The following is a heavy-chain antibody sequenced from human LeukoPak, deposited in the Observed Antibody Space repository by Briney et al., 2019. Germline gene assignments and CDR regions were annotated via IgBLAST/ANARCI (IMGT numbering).Heavy chain of an antibody. CDR1: GYTFTGYF. CDR3: ASFSRGKLVSVVIWAFDI. Sequence: GASVKVSCKASGYTFTGYFMHWVRQAPGQGLEWMGWINPNSGGTNYAQKFQGRVTMTRDTSISTAYMELSRLRSDDTAVYYCASFSRGKLVSVVIWAFDIWGQRTMVTVSS. D-gene: IGHD4-23*01. J-gene: IGHJ3*02. V-gene: IGHV1-2*02. CDR2: INPNSGGT.